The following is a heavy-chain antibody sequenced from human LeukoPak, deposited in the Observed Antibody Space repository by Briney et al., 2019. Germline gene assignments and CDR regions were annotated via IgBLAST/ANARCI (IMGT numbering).Heavy chain of an antibody. Sequence: PGGSLRLSCVASGFTSSHYSLHWVRQAPGKGLEWMTLILYDGSNKYYADSVRGRFTISRDDSKNTLYLQMNSLRAEDTAVYYCARGEWELYQFDYWGQGTLVTVSS. V-gene: IGHV3-30-3*01. CDR3: ARGEWELYQFDY. CDR1: GFTSSHYS. J-gene: IGHJ4*02. CDR2: ILYDGSNK. D-gene: IGHD1-26*01.